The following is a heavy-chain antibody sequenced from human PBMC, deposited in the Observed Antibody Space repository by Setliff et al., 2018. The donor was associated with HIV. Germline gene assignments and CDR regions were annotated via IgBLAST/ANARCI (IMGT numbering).Heavy chain of an antibody. V-gene: IGHV4-38-2*02. J-gene: IGHJ3*02. CDR3: ARDFRIIVPDVFDI. CDR2: LYHSGST. Sequence: PSETLSLTCTVSGYSISSGYYWGWIRQPPGKGLEWIGSLYHSGSTYYADSVKGRFTISRDNSKNSLYLQMSSLRDEDTAVYYCARDFRIIVPDVFDIWGRGTMVTVSS. CDR1: GYSISSGYY. D-gene: IGHD2-15*01.